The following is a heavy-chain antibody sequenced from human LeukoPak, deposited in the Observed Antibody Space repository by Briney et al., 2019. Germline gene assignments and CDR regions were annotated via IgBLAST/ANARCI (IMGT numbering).Heavy chain of an antibody. CDR1: GFIFNKHA. D-gene: IGHD4/OR15-4a*01. Sequence: GGSLRLSCAASGFIFNKHAMSWVRQAPGKGLEWVSGLSGSGGSTDYADSVKGRFTVSRDDSKNTLFLQMNSLRAEDTAIYYCAKERDYGPADYWGQGTLVTVSS. J-gene: IGHJ4*02. CDR3: AKERDYGPADY. CDR2: LSGSGGST. V-gene: IGHV3-23*01.